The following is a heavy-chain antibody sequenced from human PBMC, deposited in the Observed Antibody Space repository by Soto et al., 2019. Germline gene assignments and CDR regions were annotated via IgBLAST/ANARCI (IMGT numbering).Heavy chain of an antibody. D-gene: IGHD1-20*01. Sequence: AASVKVSCKASGGTFSSYAISWVRQAPGQGLEWMGGIIPIFGTANYAQKFQGRVTITADESTSTAYMELSSLRSEDTAVYYCARERRIHVITGTFGYWGQGTLVTVSS. CDR2: IIPIFGTA. CDR1: GGTFSSYA. CDR3: ARERRIHVITGTFGY. J-gene: IGHJ4*02. V-gene: IGHV1-69*13.